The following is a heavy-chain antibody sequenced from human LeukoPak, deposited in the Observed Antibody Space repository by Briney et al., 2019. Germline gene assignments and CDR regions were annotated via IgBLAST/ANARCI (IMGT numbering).Heavy chain of an antibody. D-gene: IGHD6-13*01. Sequence: GGSLRLSCAASGFIFRSSDMNWVRQAPGRGLERVSHISFSGTIYYADSVKGRFTISRDNAKSSLYLQMNSLRAEDTAVYYCAKNHYSSSRDYFDYWGQGTLVTVSS. V-gene: IGHV3-48*03. J-gene: IGHJ4*02. CDR1: GFIFRSSD. CDR2: ISFSGTI. CDR3: AKNHYSSSRDYFDY.